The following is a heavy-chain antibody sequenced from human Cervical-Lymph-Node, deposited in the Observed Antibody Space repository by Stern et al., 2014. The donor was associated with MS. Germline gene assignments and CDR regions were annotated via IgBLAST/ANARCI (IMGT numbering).Heavy chain of an antibody. CDR3: ARGGLRWIR. J-gene: IGHJ4*02. D-gene: IGHD3-3*01. Sequence: QLQLQESGPRLMTPSETLSLTCSVSSDSMNTDYWSWLRQPPGKGLEWIGYISHNGKTNHNPSLKSRVTLSLETSKHQFSLRLSSVTAADTAMYYCARGGLRWIRWGQGTLVTVSS. V-gene: IGHV4-59*01. CDR2: ISHNGKT. CDR1: SDSMNTDY.